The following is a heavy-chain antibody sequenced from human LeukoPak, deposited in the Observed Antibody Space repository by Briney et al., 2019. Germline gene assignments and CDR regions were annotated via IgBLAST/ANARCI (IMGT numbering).Heavy chain of an antibody. J-gene: IGHJ4*02. CDR1: GYTFTGYY. CDR3: AREPTYYYDSSGYSALDY. D-gene: IGHD3-22*01. V-gene: IGHV1-2*06. CDR2: INPNSGGT. Sequence: ASVKVSCKASGYTFTGYYMHWVRQAPGQGLEWMGRINPNSGGTNYAQKFQGRDTMTRDTSISTAYMELSRLRSDDTAVYYCAREPTYYYDSSGYSALDYWGQGTLVTVSS.